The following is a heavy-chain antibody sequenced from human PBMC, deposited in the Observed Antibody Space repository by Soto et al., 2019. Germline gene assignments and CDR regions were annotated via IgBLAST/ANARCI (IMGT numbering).Heavy chain of an antibody. D-gene: IGHD2-15*01. V-gene: IGHV4-59*01. CDR3: AREKSPSGCSYGGCYSAYFDY. CDR2: IYYSGST. Sequence: SETLCLTCTVSGGSISSYYWSGIRQPPGTGLEWIGYIYYSGSTNYNPSLKSRVTISVDTSKNQFSLKLSSVTAADTAVYYCAREKSPSGCSYGGCYSAYFDYWGQGALVTVS. CDR1: GGSISSYY. J-gene: IGHJ4*02.